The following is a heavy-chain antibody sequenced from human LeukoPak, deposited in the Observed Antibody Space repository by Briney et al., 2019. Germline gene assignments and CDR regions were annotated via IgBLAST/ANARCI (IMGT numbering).Heavy chain of an antibody. J-gene: IGHJ4*02. D-gene: IGHD3-10*01. V-gene: IGHV5-51*01. CDR1: GYSFTSHW. Sequence: GESLKISCKGSGYSFTSHWIGWVRQVPGKGLEWMGIIYPGDSSTRYSPSFQGQVTISADKSISTAYLQWSSLRASDTAMYYCARLGTYWSNYYFEYWGQGTLVTVSS. CDR2: IYPGDSST. CDR3: ARLGTYWSNYYFEY.